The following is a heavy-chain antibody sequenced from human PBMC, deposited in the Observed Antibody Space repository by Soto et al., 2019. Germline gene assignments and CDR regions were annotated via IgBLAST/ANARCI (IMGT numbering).Heavy chain of an antibody. J-gene: IGHJ6*02. CDR2: IYHSGST. D-gene: IGHD6-13*01. CDR3: ARISSSWTGLGYSYGMDV. V-gene: IGHV4-30-2*01. CDR1: GGSISSGGYS. Sequence: QLQLQESGSGLVKPSQTLSLTCAVSGGSISSGGYSWSWIRQPPGKGLEWIGYIYHSGSTYYNPSLKSRVTISVDRSKNQFSLKLSSVTAADTAVYYCARISSSWTGLGYSYGMDVWGQGTTVTVSS.